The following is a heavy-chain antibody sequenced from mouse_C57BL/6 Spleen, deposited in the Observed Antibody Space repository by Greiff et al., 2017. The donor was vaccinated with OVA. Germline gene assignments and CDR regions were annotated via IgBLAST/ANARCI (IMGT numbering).Heavy chain of an antibody. CDR3: AMGDGPLDY. Sequence: QVQLQQPGAELVKPGASVKVSCKASGYTFTSYWMHWVKQRPGQGLEWIGSIHPSDSDTNYNQKFKGKATLTVDKSSSTAYMQLSSLTSEDTAVYYCAMGDGPLDYWGQGTTLTVSA. CDR2: IHPSDSDT. J-gene: IGHJ2*01. D-gene: IGHD1-1*01. CDR1: GYTFTSYW. V-gene: IGHV1-74*01.